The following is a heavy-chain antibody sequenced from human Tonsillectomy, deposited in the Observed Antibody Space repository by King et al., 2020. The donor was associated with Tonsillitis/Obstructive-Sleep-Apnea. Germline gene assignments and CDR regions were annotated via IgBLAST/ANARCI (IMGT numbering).Heavy chain of an antibody. CDR1: GGTFSSYA. Sequence: VQLVQSGAEVKKPGSSVKVSCKASGGTFSSYAISWVRQAPGQGLEWMGGIIPIFGTANYAQKFQGRVTITADESTSTAYMELSSLRSEDTAVYYCARDSQYYDFWSDYYNGNYYYYYYMDVWGKGTTVTVSS. CDR2: IIPIFGTA. J-gene: IGHJ6*03. CDR3: ARDSQYYDFWSDYYNGNYYYYYYMDV. D-gene: IGHD3-3*01. V-gene: IGHV1-69*12.